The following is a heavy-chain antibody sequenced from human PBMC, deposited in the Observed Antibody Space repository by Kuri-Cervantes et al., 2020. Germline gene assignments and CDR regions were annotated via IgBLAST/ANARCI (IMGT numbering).Heavy chain of an antibody. V-gene: IGHV3-9*01. D-gene: IGHD4-23*01. J-gene: IGHJ6*04. Sequence: GGSLRLSCAASGFTFDDYAVHWVRQAPGKGLEWVSGISWNSGSIGYADSVKGRFTISRDNAKNSLYLEMNSLRAEDTALYYCAKDRSNYGGYFDVWGKGTTVTVSS. CDR3: AKDRSNYGGYFDV. CDR1: GFTFDDYA. CDR2: ISWNSGSI.